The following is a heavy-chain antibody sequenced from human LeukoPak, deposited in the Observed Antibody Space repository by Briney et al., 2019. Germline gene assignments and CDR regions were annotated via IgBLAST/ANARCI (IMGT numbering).Heavy chain of an antibody. CDR3: ARDTDNYGGGFDS. J-gene: IGHJ5*01. D-gene: IGHD4-11*01. V-gene: IGHV3-66*01. CDR1: GFIVSSTF. CDR2: SYSGGGT. Sequence: GGSLRLSCAASGFIVSSTFMSWVRQAPGKGLEWVAVSYSGGGTHYADSVKGRFTFSRDNSKNMLYLQMSSLGGEDTAVYYCARDTDNYGGGFDSWGQGTLVTVSS.